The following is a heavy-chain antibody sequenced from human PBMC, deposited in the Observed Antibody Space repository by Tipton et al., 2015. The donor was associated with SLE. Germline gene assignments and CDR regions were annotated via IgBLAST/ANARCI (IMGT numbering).Heavy chain of an antibody. V-gene: IGHV4-61*09. J-gene: IGHJ4*02. Sequence: TLSLTCTVSGDSISSGSYYWSWIRQPAGEGLEWVGHIYTSGSTNSSPSLKSRVTLSVDTSKNQFSLMLSSVTAADTAVYYCARHRGAASGFFDSWGQGTLVTVSS. CDR1: GDSISSGSYY. CDR3: ARHRGAASGFFDS. D-gene: IGHD6-13*01. CDR2: IYTSGST.